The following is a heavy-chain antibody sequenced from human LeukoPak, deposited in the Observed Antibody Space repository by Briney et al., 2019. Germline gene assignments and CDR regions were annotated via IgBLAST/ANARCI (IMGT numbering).Heavy chain of an antibody. CDR3: ARDSKRPRQYYYDSSGYY. Sequence: GGSLRLSCAASGFTFSSYAMHWVRQAPGKGLEWVAVISYDGSNKYYADSVKGRFTISRDNSKNTLYLQMNSLRAEDTAVYYCARDSKRPRQYYYDSSGYYWGQGTLVTVSS. V-gene: IGHV3-30-3*01. CDR2: ISYDGSNK. CDR1: GFTFSSYA. J-gene: IGHJ4*02. D-gene: IGHD3-22*01.